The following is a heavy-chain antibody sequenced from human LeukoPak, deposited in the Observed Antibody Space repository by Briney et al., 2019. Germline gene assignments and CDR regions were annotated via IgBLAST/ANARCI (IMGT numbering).Heavy chain of an antibody. CDR3: AREGMIATGREPAEI. V-gene: IGHV4-34*01. D-gene: IGHD3-22*01. J-gene: IGHJ3*02. CDR1: GGSFSGYY. Sequence: SETLSLTCAVYGGSFSGYYWSWIRQPPGKGLEWLGEINHSGSTNYNPSLKSRVTISVDTSNNHFSLKLSSVPAADTAVYYCAREGMIATGREPAEIWGQGTMVTVSS. CDR2: INHSGST.